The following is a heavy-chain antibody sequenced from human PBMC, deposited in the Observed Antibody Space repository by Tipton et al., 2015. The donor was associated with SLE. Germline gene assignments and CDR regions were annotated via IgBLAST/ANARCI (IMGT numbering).Heavy chain of an antibody. V-gene: IGHV3-30*04. CDR3: ARDRGAESSEFDY. J-gene: IGHJ4*02. CDR2: ISYDGSNK. CDR1: GFTFSSYA. Sequence: SLRLSCAASGFTFSSYAMHWVRQAPGKGLEWVAVISYDGSNKYYADSVKGRFTISRDNSKNTLYLQMNSLRAEDTAVYYCARDRGAESSEFDYWGQGTLVTVSS. D-gene: IGHD5/OR15-5a*01.